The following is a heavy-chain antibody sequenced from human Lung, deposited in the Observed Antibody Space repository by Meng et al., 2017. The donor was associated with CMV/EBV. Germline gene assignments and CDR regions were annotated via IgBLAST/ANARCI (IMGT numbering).Heavy chain of an antibody. Sequence: VQLGEFGGGVGQPGRSLRLSCSASGIRFSSYAMHWVRQALDKVLDWVAVISYDGSNKYNAGSVKGRFTISRNNYKNTLYLQMNSLRAEDTAVYYCAHWGDDCWGQGTLVTVSS. V-gene: IGHV3-30-3*01. D-gene: IGHD7-27*01. CDR3: AHWGDDC. CDR1: GIRFSSYA. CDR2: ISYDGSNK. J-gene: IGHJ4*02.